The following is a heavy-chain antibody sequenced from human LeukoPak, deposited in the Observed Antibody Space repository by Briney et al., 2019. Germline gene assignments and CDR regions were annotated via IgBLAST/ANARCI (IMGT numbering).Heavy chain of an antibody. CDR3: ARRLRQNLFDP. Sequence: PSETLSLTCTVSGGSISSHYWSWIRQPPGKGLEWIGYIYYSGSTNYNPSLKSRVTISVDTSKNQFSLKLSSVTAADTAVYYCARRLRQNLFDPWGQGTLVTVSS. CDR1: GGSISSHY. V-gene: IGHV4-59*11. J-gene: IGHJ5*02. D-gene: IGHD4-17*01. CDR2: IYYSGST.